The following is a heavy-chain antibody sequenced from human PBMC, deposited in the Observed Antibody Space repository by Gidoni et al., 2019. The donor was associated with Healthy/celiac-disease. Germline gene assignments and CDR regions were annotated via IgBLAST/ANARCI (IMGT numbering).Heavy chain of an antibody. D-gene: IGHD6-6*01. CDR1: GFALSGPA. CDR2: IRSKANSYAT. J-gene: IGHJ5*02. CDR3: TRPEYSSSSRWFDP. V-gene: IGHV3-73*02. Sequence: QLVESGGGLVQPGGSVKLSWAASGFALSGPASHWVRPASGRGRESVGRIRSKANSYATAYAAAVKGMFTISRDDSKNTAYLQMNSLKTEDTAVYYCTRPEYSSSSRWFDPWGQGTLVTVSS.